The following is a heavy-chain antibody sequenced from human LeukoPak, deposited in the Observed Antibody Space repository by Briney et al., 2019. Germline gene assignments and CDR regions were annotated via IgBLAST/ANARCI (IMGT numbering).Heavy chain of an antibody. Sequence: QTGGSLRLSCAASGFTFSSYAVSWVRQAPGKGLEWVSAISGSGGSTYYADSVKGRFTISRDNSKNTLYLQMNSLRAEDTAVYYCAKVPGDADYYDSSGYYYFDYWGQGTLVTVSS. CDR2: ISGSGGST. CDR1: GFTFSSYA. J-gene: IGHJ4*02. D-gene: IGHD3-22*01. V-gene: IGHV3-23*01. CDR3: AKVPGDADYYDSSGYYYFDY.